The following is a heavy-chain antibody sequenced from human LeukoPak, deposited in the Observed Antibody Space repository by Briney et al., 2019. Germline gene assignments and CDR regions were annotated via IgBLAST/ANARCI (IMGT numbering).Heavy chain of an antibody. Sequence: KSSETLSLTCTVSGGSISSGDYYWSWIRQPPGKGLEWIGYIYYSGSTYYNPSLKSRVTISVDTSKNQFSLKLSSVTAADTAVYYCAREGTNYDILTGPPTNAFDIWGQGTMVTVSS. V-gene: IGHV4-30-4*01. D-gene: IGHD3-9*01. J-gene: IGHJ3*02. CDR2: IYYSGST. CDR3: AREGTNYDILTGPPTNAFDI. CDR1: GGSISSGDYY.